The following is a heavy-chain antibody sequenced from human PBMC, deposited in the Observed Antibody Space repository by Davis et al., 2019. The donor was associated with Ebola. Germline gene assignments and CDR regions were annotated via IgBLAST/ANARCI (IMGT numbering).Heavy chain of an antibody. D-gene: IGHD2-2*01. J-gene: IGHJ4*02. CDR1: GFTFSDYY. V-gene: IGHV3-11*01. Sequence: PGGSLRLSCAASGFTFSDYYMSWIRQAPGKGLEWVSYISSSGSTIYYADSVKGRFTISRDNAKNSLYLQMNSLRAEDTAVYYCARAGRYCNSTSCYLAVWGQGTLVTVSS. CDR3: ARAGRYCNSTSCYLAV. CDR2: ISSSGSTI.